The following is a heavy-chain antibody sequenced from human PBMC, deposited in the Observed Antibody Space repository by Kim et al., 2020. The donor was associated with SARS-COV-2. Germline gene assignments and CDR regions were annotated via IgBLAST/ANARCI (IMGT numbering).Heavy chain of an antibody. Sequence: SETLSLTCTVSGGSISSYYWSWIRQPAGKGLEWIGRIYTSGSTNYNPSLKSRVTMSVDTSKNQFSLKLSSVTAADTAVYYCARIQGYYSHGAFDIWGQGTMVTVSS. CDR3: ARIQGYYSHGAFDI. J-gene: IGHJ3*02. CDR2: IYTSGST. D-gene: IGHD3-22*01. V-gene: IGHV4-4*07. CDR1: GGSISSYY.